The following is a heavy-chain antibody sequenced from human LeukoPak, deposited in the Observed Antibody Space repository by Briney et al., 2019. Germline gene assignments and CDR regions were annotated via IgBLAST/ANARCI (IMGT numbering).Heavy chain of an antibody. D-gene: IGHD3-9*01. V-gene: IGHV4-39*01. CDR3: ARLDYDILTGYYTPYWYFDL. CDR1: GGSISSSSYY. CDR2: IYYSGST. Sequence: SETLSLTCTVSGGSISSSSYYWGWIRQPPGKGLEWIGSIYYSGSTYYNPSLKSRVTISVDTSKNQFSLKLSSVTAADTAVYYCARLDYDILTGYYTPYWYFDLWGRGTLDTVSS. J-gene: IGHJ2*01.